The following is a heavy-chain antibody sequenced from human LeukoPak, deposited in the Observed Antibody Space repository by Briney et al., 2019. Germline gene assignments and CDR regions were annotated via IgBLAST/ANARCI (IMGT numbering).Heavy chain of an antibody. J-gene: IGHJ4*02. CDR1: GYSFTSYC. D-gene: IGHD2-2*01. CDR2: IYPGDSDT. V-gene: IGHV5-51*01. Sequence: GESLKISCKGSGYSFTSYCIGWVRQMPGKGLEWMGIIYPGDSDTRYSPSFQGQVTISADKSISTAYLQWSSLKASDTATYYCARHPPYCSSTSCYPDYWGQGTLVTVSS. CDR3: ARHPPYCSSTSCYPDY.